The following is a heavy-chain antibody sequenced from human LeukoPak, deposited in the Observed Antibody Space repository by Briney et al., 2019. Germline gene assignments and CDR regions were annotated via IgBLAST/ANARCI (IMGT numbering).Heavy chain of an antibody. CDR3: ARTSYDSRPV. J-gene: IGHJ4*02. CDR2: TYYRSKWFN. V-gene: IGHV6-1*01. D-gene: IGHD2-8*01. CDR1: GDRVSSNSAA. Sequence: SQTLSLTCAISGDRVSSNSAAWNWFRQSPSRGLEWLGRTYYRSKWFNNYAVSVKSRITINPDSSKNQYSLHLNSVTPEDTAVYYCARTSYDSRPVWGQGTLVTVSS.